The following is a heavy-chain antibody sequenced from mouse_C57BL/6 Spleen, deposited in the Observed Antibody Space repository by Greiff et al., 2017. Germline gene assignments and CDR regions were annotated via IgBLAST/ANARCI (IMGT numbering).Heavy chain of an antibody. Sequence: QVHVRQPGTELVKPGASVKLSCKASGYTFTSYWITWVKQRPGQGLEWIGDIYPGSGSTNYNEKFKSKATLTVDTSSSTAYMQLSSLTSEDSAVYYCARPFYSTYFDYWGQGTTLTVSS. V-gene: IGHV1-55*01. J-gene: IGHJ2*01. CDR3: ARPFYSTYFDY. D-gene: IGHD2-5*01. CDR2: IYPGSGST. CDR1: GYTFTSYW.